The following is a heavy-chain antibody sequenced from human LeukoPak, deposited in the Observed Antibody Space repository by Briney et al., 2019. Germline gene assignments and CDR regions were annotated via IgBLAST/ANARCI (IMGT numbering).Heavy chain of an antibody. CDR1: GGSISSYY. CDR3: ARDRVTIFGVVTIGSFDY. CDR2: IYTGGNT. Sequence: SETLSLTCTVSGGSISSYYWNWIRQPAGKGLEWIGRIYTGGNTNYNPSLKSRVTMSVDTSKNQLSLRLSSVTAADTAVYYCARDRVTIFGVVTIGSFDYWGQGTLVTVSS. V-gene: IGHV4-4*07. J-gene: IGHJ4*02. D-gene: IGHD3-3*01.